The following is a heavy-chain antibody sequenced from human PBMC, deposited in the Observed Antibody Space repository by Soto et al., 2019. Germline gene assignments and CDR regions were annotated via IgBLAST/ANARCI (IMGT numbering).Heavy chain of an antibody. Sequence: SETLSLTCTVSGGSISSSSYYWGWIRQPPGKGLEWIGSIYYSGSTYYNPSLKSRVTISVDTSKNQFSLKLSSVTAADTAVYYCARATSGSFDALDMWGQGTMVTVSS. CDR1: GGSISSSSYY. D-gene: IGHD1-26*01. CDR2: IYYSGST. V-gene: IGHV4-39*01. CDR3: ARATSGSFDALDM. J-gene: IGHJ3*02.